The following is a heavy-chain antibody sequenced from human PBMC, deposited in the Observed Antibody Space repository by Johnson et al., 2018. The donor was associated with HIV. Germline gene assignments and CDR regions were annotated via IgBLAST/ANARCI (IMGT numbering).Heavy chain of an antibody. CDR1: GFTFDDYA. D-gene: IGHD3-22*01. Sequence: VQLVESGGGLVQPGRSLRLSCAASGFTFDDYAMHWVRQAPGKGLEWVSGISWNSGSIGYADSVKGRFTISRDNAKNSLYLQMNSLRAEDTAVYFCARDRRYYDSSGYYHDAFDIWGQGTMVTVSS. V-gene: IGHV3-9*01. CDR3: ARDRRYYDSSGYYHDAFDI. J-gene: IGHJ3*02. CDR2: ISWNSGSI.